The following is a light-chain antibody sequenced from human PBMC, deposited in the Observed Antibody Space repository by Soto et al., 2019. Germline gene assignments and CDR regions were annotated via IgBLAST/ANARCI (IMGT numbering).Light chain of an antibody. J-gene: IGKJ3*01. CDR1: QSVSTRS. Sequence: IVLTQSPGTLSLYPGATPTLSCRASQSVSTRSLVWYTQKPGQAPRLLIYGESNRATGIQDRFIGSGSGTEFTLTIRRLEPEEFAVYDCQHYDTQFTFGPGTKVDIK. CDR2: GES. CDR3: QHYDTQFT. V-gene: IGKV3-20*01.